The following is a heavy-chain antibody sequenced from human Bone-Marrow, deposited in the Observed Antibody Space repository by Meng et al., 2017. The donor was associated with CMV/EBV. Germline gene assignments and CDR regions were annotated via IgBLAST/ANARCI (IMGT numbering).Heavy chain of an antibody. J-gene: IGHJ4*02. V-gene: IGHV3-49*04. CDR1: GFTLGDFA. CDR2: IISKGYGGTE. CDR3: TRDRRQVRFMDYFDY. Sequence: GGSLRLSCTTPGFTLGDFAWSWVRQAPGKGLEWVGFIISKGYGGTEEYAASVKGRFTISRDDSKSIAYLQMSSLKTEDTAVYYCTRDRRQVRFMDYFDYWGQGTRVTVYS. D-gene: IGHD3-3*01.